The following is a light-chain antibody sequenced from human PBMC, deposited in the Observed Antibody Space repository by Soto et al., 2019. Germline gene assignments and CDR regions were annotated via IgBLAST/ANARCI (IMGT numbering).Light chain of an antibody. CDR3: QQRSTWGS. CDR2: DAI. V-gene: IGKV3-11*01. J-gene: IGKJ4*01. Sequence: IVLTQSPATLSLSPGERATLSCRASQSISRYLAWYQHKPGQAPRLLITDAINRAPGIPARFSGSGSGTDFTLTISSLEPDDFALYYCQQRSTWGSFGGGTRVEIK. CDR1: QSISRY.